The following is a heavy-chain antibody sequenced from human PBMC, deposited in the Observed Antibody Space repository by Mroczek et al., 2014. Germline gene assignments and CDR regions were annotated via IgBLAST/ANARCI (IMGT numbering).Heavy chain of an antibody. V-gene: IGHV4-34*01. J-gene: IGHJ4*02. CDR2: INHSGST. CDR1: GGSFSGYY. Sequence: QVQLQQWGAGLLKPSETLSLTCAVYGGSFSGYYWSWIRQPPGKGLEWIGEINHSGSTNYNPSLKSRVTISVDTSKNQFSLKLSSVTAADTAVYYCARQGSGWYTDSIYFDYWGQGTLVTVSS. D-gene: IGHD6-19*01. CDR3: ARQGSGWYTDSIYFDY.